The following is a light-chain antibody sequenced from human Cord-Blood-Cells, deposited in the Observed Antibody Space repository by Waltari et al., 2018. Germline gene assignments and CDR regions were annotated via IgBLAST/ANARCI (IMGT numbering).Light chain of an antibody. V-gene: IGKV3-20*01. Sequence: EIVLTQSPGPLSLSPGDSATLSCRASQSVSSSYLAWYQQKPGQAPRLLIYGASSRATGIPDRFSGSGSGTDFTLTISRLEPEDFAVYYCQQYGSSLFTFGPGTKVEIK. CDR1: QSVSSSY. J-gene: IGKJ3*01. CDR3: QQYGSSLFT. CDR2: GAS.